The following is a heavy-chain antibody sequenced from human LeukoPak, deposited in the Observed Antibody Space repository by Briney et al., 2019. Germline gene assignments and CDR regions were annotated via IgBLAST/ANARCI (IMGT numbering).Heavy chain of an antibody. V-gene: IGHV3-21*01. CDR2: ISSSDPNT. Sequence: PGGSLRLSCAASGFTFSSYKMNWVRQAPGKGLEWVSSISSSDPNTYYADSVRGRFTISRDNAMNALYLQMNSLGAEDTAVYYCARGKLTVSGLGGPDYWGQGTLVTVSS. J-gene: IGHJ4*02. CDR3: ARGKLTVSGLGGPDY. CDR1: GFTFSSYK. D-gene: IGHD5/OR15-5a*01.